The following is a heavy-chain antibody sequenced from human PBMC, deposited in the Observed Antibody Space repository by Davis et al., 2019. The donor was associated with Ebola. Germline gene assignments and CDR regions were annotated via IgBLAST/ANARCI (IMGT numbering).Heavy chain of an antibody. Sequence: MPSETLSLTCAVSGSSISSSNWWSWVRQPPGTGLEWIGEIYHSGSTNYNPSLKSRVTISVDKSKNQFSLKLSSVTAADTAVYYCAILDDAPYYYGSGSYVSVDVWGQGTTVTVSS. CDR1: GSSISSSNW. J-gene: IGHJ6*02. CDR3: AILDDAPYYYGSGSYVSVDV. CDR2: IYHSGST. D-gene: IGHD3-10*01. V-gene: IGHV4-4*02.